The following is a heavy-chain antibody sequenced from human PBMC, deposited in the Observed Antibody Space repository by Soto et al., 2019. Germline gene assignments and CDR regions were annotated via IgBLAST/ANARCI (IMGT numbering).Heavy chain of an antibody. CDR3: AKSRVPTAARDYYLDS. CDR2: IPWRGSIV. V-gene: IGHV3-30*18. CDR1: GFTFSSFG. D-gene: IGHD3-10*01. Sequence: QVQLVESGGGVVQPGRSLRLSCAASGFTFSSFGMFWARQAPGKGLEWVALIPWRGSIVYYADSVKGRFTISRDNSKNTLYLQMDSLGVEDTAVYYCAKSRVPTAARDYYLDSWGQGTLVTVSS. J-gene: IGHJ4*02.